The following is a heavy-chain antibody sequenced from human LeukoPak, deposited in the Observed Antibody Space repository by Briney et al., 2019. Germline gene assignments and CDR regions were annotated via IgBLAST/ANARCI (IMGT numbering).Heavy chain of an antibody. J-gene: IGHJ1*01. CDR3: AKDVGDIVVVVPARGSGFQP. CDR1: GFTFSSYA. CDR2: ISGSGGST. Sequence: GGSLRLSCAASGFTFSSYAMSWVRQAPGKGLEWVSAISGSGGSTYYADSVKGRFTISRDNSKNTLYLQMNSLRAEDTAVYYCAKDVGDIVVVVPARGSGFQPGARGTRSPVSS. V-gene: IGHV3-23*01. D-gene: IGHD2-15*01.